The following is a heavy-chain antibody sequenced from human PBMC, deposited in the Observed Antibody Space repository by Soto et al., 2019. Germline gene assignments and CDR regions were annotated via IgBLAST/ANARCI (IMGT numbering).Heavy chain of an antibody. CDR3: EVYGYWRSESAVAGTKYFDY. D-gene: IGHD6-19*01. CDR1: GGSFSGYY. J-gene: IGHJ4*02. CDR2: INHSGST. V-gene: IGHV4-34*01. Sequence: PSETLSLTCAVYGGSFSGYYWSWIRQPPGKGLEWIGEINHSGSTNYNPSLKSRVTISVDTSKNQFSLKLSSVTAADTAVYYCEVYGYWRSESAVAGTKYFDYWGQGTLVTVSS.